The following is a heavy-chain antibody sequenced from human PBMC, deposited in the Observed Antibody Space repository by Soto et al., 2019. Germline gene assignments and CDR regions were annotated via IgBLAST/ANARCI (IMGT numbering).Heavy chain of an antibody. Sequence: EVQLVESGGGLVKPGGSLRLSCAASGFTFSNAWMNWVRQAPGKGLEWVGRIKSKTDGGTTDYAAPVKGRFTISRDDSKNTLYLQMNSLKTEDTAVYYCTSRGAWGSYRSDAFDIWGQGTMVTVSS. D-gene: IGHD3-16*02. CDR2: IKSKTDGGTT. CDR3: TSRGAWGSYRSDAFDI. J-gene: IGHJ3*02. CDR1: GFTFSNAW. V-gene: IGHV3-15*07.